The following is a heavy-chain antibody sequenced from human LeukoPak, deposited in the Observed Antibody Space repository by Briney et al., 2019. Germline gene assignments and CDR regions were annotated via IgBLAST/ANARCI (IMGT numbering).Heavy chain of an antibody. V-gene: IGHV4-38-2*01. CDR1: GYSISSGYY. J-gene: IGHJ5*02. CDR3: ARRPLLRWFDP. D-gene: IGHD2-15*01. CDR2: IYHSGST. Sequence: PSETLSLTCAVSGYSISSGYYWGWIRQPPVKGLEWIGSIYHSGSTYYNPSLKSRVTISVDTSKNQFSLKLSSVTAADTAVYYCARRPLLRWFDPWGQGTLVTVSS.